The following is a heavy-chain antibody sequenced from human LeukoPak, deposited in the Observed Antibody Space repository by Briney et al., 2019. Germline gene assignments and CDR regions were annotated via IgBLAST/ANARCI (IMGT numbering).Heavy chain of an antibody. CDR3: ARRGGYCSSTSCYRPNWFDP. Sequence: SETLSLTCAVYGGSFSGYYWSWIRQPPGKGLEWIGEINHSGSTNYNPSLKSRVTISVDTSKNQFSLKLSSVTAADTAVYYCARRGGYCSSTSCYRPNWFDPWGQGTLVTVSS. CDR2: INHSGST. V-gene: IGHV4-34*01. CDR1: GGSFSGYY. J-gene: IGHJ5*02. D-gene: IGHD2-2*01.